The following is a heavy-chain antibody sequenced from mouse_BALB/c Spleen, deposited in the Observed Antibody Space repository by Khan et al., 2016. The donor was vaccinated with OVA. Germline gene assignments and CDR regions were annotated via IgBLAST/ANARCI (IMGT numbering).Heavy chain of an antibody. CDR3: VRDGAYHRNDGWFAY. CDR1: GYTFTSYT. J-gene: IGHJ3*01. V-gene: IGHV1-4*01. D-gene: IGHD2-14*01. Sequence: VQLQQSGAELARPGASVKMSCKASGYTFTSYTIHWIKKRPGQGLEWIGYINPSNGYTYYNQKFKDKATLTTDKSSTTAYLQRSSLTSDDSAVYTGVRDGAYHRNDGWFAYWGQGTLVTVSA. CDR2: INPSNGYT.